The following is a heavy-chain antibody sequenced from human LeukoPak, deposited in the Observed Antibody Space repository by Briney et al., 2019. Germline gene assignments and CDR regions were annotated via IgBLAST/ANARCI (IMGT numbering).Heavy chain of an antibody. Sequence: GGSLRLSCAASGFTFTTYWMHWVRQAPGKGLVWASHINSDGSITSYADSVKGRFTISRDNAKNTLYLQMNSLRAEDTAVYYCARDAVDTANAVWGQGTTVTVSS. V-gene: IGHV3-74*01. J-gene: IGHJ6*02. CDR2: INSDGSIT. CDR1: GFTFTTYW. D-gene: IGHD5-18*01. CDR3: ARDAVDTANAV.